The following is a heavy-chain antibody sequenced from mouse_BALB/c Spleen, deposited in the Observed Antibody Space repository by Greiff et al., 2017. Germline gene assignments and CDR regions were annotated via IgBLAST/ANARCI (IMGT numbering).Heavy chain of an antibody. D-gene: IGHD1-1*01. CDR1: GFTSSSYG. V-gene: IGHV5-6*01. CDR3: ARTTVYAMDY. J-gene: IGHJ4*01. CDR2: ISSGGSYT. Sequence: DVHLVESGGDLVKPGGSLKLSCAASGFTSSSYGMSWVRQTPDKRLEWVATISSGGSYTYYPDSVKGRFTISRDNAKNTLYLQMSSLKSEDTAMYYCARTTVYAMDYWGQGTSVTVSS.